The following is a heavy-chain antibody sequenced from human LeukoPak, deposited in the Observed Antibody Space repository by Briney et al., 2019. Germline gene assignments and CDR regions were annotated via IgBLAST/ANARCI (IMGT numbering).Heavy chain of an antibody. D-gene: IGHD5-18*01. J-gene: IGHJ6*02. CDR2: TYYRSKWYN. CDR1: GDSVSSNSAA. CDR3: AREDTAMVFGDYYYYGMDV. V-gene: IGHV6-1*01. Sequence: SQTLSLTCAISGDSVSSNSAAWNWIRQSPSRGLEWLGRTYYRSKWYNDYAVSVKSRITINPDTSKNQFPLQLNSVTPENTAVYYCAREDTAMVFGDYYYYGMDVWGQGTTVTVSS.